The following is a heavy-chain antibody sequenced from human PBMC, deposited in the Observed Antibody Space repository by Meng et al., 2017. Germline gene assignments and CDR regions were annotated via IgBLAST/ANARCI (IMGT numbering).Heavy chain of an antibody. CDR3: AILVAGTFGQLFDP. CDR2: INTDTGDP. Sequence: QVLVVQSGSEFKRPGASLKVSCKAYGYTFTSYAMNWVRQGPGQGLEWMGWINTDTGDPTYAQGFTGRFVFSLDTSVSTAYLQISSLKAEDTAVYYCAILVAGTFGQLFDPWGQGTLVTVSS. V-gene: IGHV7-4-1*02. J-gene: IGHJ5*02. CDR1: GYTFTSYA. D-gene: IGHD2-15*01.